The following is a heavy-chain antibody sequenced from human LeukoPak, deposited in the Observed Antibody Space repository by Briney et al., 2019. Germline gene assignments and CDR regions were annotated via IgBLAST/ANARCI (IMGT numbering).Heavy chain of an antibody. CDR1: XXTXXRYW. V-gene: IGHV3-7*01. Sequence: PGGSLRLSCAAXXXTXXRYWMSWVRQAXXXXXXXXXNIKQDGSEKYYVDSVKGRSTISRDNAKNSLYLQMNSLRTEDTAVYFCARDREEMVRAPYGFNIWGQGTRVTVSS. CDR2: IKQDGSEK. J-gene: IGHJ3*02. CDR3: ARDREEMVRAPYGFNI. D-gene: IGHD3-10*01.